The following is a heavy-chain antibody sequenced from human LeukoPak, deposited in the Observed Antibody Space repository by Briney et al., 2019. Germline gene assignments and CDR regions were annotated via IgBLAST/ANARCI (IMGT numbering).Heavy chain of an antibody. CDR1: GGSFSGYY. J-gene: IGHJ3*02. V-gene: IGHV4-34*01. CDR2: INHSGST. Sequence: PSETLSLTCAVYGGSFSGYYWSWIRQPPGKGLEWIGEINHSGSTNYNPSLKSRVTISVDTSKNQFSLKLSSVTAADMAVYYCAYYYGSGSSPDAFDTWGQGTMVTVSS. D-gene: IGHD3-10*01. CDR3: AYYYGSGSSPDAFDT.